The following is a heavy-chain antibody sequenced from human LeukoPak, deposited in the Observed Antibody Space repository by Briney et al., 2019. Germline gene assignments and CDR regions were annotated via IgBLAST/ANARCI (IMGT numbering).Heavy chain of an antibody. CDR2: IYYSGST. CDR1: GGSISSYY. CDR3: ARQIAAAGTRHIDY. D-gene: IGHD6-13*01. J-gene: IGHJ4*02. Sequence: PETLSLTCTVSGGSISSYYWSWIRQPPGKGLEWIGYIYYSGSTNYNPSLKSRVTISVDTSKNQFSLKLSSVTAADTAVYYCARQIAAAGTRHIDYWGQGTLVTVSS. V-gene: IGHV4-59*08.